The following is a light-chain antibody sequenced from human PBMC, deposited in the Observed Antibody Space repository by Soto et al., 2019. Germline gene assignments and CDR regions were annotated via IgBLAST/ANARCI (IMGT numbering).Light chain of an antibody. CDR1: QSVSSSY. Sequence: EIVLTQSPVTLSLSPGERATLSCRASQSVSSSYLGWYQQKPGQAPRLLIVGTSNRTTDIPARFSGSGSGTDFTLAISRLEPEDFDMYYCQQYGYSPRIFGQGTRLEIK. V-gene: IGKV3-20*01. CDR2: GTS. J-gene: IGKJ5*01. CDR3: QQYGYSPRI.